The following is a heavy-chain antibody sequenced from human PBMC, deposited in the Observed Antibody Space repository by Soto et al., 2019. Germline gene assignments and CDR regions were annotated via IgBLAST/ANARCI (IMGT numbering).Heavy chain of an antibody. D-gene: IGHD6-13*01. Sequence: EVQLVESGGGLVQPGGSLRLSCAAYGFSFSDHYMDWVRQAPGKGLEWVGGTRNKAYSYTTEYAASLRGRFTISRDDSKDSLYLQMNSLKTADTAVYYCATSIPSSKSSGFDSWGQGTLVTVSS. CDR2: TRNKAYSYTT. CDR3: ATSIPSSKSSGFDS. V-gene: IGHV3-72*01. J-gene: IGHJ4*02. CDR1: GFSFSDHY.